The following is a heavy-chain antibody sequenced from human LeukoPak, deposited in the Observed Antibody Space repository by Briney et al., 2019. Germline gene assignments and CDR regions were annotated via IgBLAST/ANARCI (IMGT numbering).Heavy chain of an antibody. J-gene: IGHJ6*02. D-gene: IGHD3-10*01. CDR3: ARVKYYYGSGSYYYYYYGMDV. Sequence: ASVKVSCKTSGYTFTGYYLYWVRQAPGQGLEWMGWINPNSGGTNYAQKFQGRVTMTRDTSISTAYMELSRLRSDDTAVYYCARVKYYYGSGSYYYYYYGMDVWGQGTTVTVSS. V-gene: IGHV1-2*02. CDR1: GYTFTGYY. CDR2: INPNSGGT.